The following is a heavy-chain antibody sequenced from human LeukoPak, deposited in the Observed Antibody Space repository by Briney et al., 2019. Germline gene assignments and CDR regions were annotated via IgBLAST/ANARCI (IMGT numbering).Heavy chain of an antibody. CDR1: GFTFSSYA. J-gene: IGHJ4*02. V-gene: IGHV3-23*01. CDR2: VSGGGGST. CDR3: AKGSGQIQLWSNFDS. D-gene: IGHD5-18*01. Sequence: GGSLRLSCAACGFTFSSYAMSWVRQAPGKGLEWVSGVSGGGGSTYYADSAKGRFTISRDNSKNTLYLQMNSLRAEDTAVYYCAKGSGQIQLWSNFDSWGQGTLVTVSS.